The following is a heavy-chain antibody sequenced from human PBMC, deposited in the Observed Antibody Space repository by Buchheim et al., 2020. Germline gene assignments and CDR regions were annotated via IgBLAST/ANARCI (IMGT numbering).Heavy chain of an antibody. J-gene: IGHJ4*02. V-gene: IGHV5-10-1*01. CDR2: IDPSDSYT. Sequence: EVQLVQSGAEVKKPGESLRISCKGSGYSFTNYWITWVRQMPGKGLEWMRRIDPSDSYTNYSPSFQAHVTISADKSIRISYQQWSSLKASDTAIYYCARFYCSGGGCYLNYWGQGTL. CDR1: GYSFTNYW. CDR3: ARFYCSGGGCYLNY. D-gene: IGHD2-15*01.